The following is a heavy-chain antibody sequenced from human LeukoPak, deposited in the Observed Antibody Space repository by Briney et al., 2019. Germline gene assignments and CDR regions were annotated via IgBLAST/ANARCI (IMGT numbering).Heavy chain of an antibody. J-gene: IGHJ4*02. V-gene: IGHV3-43*02. D-gene: IGHD5-12*01. CDR1: GFSFDEYA. CDR2: ISADGYGT. CDR3: AKDRWLRDRWPIDY. Sequence: GGSLRLSCAATGFSFDEYALHWVRQAPGKGLEWVSLISADGYGTYYAASVEGRFTISRDIGKDSLYLQMNNLRSEDTAVYYCAKDRWLRDRWPIDYWGQGTLVTVSS.